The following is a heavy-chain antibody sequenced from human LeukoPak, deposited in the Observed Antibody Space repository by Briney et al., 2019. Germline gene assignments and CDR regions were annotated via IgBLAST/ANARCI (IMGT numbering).Heavy chain of an antibody. CDR3: ARGLHGGSWSFDY. CDR2: MSSDGSNK. J-gene: IGHJ4*02. D-gene: IGHD6-13*01. V-gene: IGHV3-30*01. Sequence: GGSLRLSCEASGFTFSNYSTHWVRQAPGKGLEWVALMSSDGSNKFYADSVKGRFTISRDNAKNTLFLQMNSLRGEDAAGYFCARGLHGGSWSFDYWGQGTLVTVSS. CDR1: GFTFSNYS.